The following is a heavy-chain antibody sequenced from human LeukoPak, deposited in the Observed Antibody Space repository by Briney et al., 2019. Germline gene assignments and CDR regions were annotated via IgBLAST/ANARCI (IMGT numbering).Heavy chain of an antibody. V-gene: IGHV3-23*01. CDR3: AKMRGPPREAYYFYS. CDR1: GFSFTNYA. J-gene: IGHJ4*02. Sequence: GGSLRLSCAASGFSFTNYAMSWVRQAPARGPEWVSSIGNGGTTYYAGSVKGRFSISRDNSKNTLSLQVKRLRAQDTALYFCAKMRGPPREAYYFYSWGPGALVTVSS. CDR2: IGNGGTT. D-gene: IGHD1-26*01.